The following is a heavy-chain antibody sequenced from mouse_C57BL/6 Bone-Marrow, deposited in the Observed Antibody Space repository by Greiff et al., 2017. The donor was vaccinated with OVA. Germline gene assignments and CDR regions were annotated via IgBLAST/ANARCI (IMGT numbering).Heavy chain of an antibody. CDR2: IYPGSGNT. Sequence: QVQLKESGAELVRPGASVKLSCKASGYTFTDYYINWVKQRPGQGLEWIARIYPGSGNTYYNEKFKGKATLTAEKSSSTAYMQLSSLTSEDSAVYFCARGGLWFAYWGQGTLVTVSA. CDR3: ARGGLWFAY. V-gene: IGHV1-76*01. CDR1: GYTFTDYY. J-gene: IGHJ3*01.